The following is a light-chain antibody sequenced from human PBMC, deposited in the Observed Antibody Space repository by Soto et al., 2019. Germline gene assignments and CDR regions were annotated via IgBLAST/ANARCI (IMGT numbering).Light chain of an antibody. CDR2: DAS. CDR1: QSVSSSY. J-gene: IGKJ5*01. Sequence: EIVLTQSPGTLSLSPGERATLSCRASQSVSSSYLAWYQQKPGQAPGLLIYDASRRATGIPDRFSGSGSGTDFTLTISRLEPEDFAVYYCQERNRWPRGTFGQGTRLEIK. CDR3: QERNRWPRGT. V-gene: IGKV3D-20*02.